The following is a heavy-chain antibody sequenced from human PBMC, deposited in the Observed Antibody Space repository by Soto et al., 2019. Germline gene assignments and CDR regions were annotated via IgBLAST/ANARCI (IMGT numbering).Heavy chain of an antibody. CDR2: IYPGDSDT. Sequence: PGQSLKISCKGSGYNFTSYWIGWVLQMPGKGLEWMGIIYPGDSDTRYSPSFQGQVTISADKSITTPYLQWSSLKASDTAIYYCAASIFYYGMDVWGQGTTVTVSS. J-gene: IGHJ6*02. CDR1: GYNFTSYW. CDR3: AASIFYYGMDV. V-gene: IGHV5-51*01.